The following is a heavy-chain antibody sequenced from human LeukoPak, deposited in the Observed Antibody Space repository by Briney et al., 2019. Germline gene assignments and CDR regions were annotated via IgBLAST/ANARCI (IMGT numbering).Heavy chain of an antibody. CDR2: IDGSAGST. J-gene: IGHJ4*02. CDR1: GFTFSSYA. D-gene: IGHD5-12*01. V-gene: IGHV3-23*01. Sequence: GGSLRLSCAASGFTFSSYAMSWVRQAPGKGLEWVSGIDGSAGSTYYADSVKGRFTISRDNSKNTLYLQMNSLRAEDTAVYYCAKDRSGYSGYGFDNWGQGSLVTVSS. CDR3: AKDRSGYSGYGFDN.